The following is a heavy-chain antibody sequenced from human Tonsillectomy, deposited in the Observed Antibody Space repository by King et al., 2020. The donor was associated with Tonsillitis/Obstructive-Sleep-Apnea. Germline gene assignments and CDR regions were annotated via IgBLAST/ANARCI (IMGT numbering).Heavy chain of an antibody. J-gene: IGHJ6*03. CDR2: INHSGST. D-gene: IGHD6-13*01. CDR1: GGSFSGYY. Sequence: VQLQQWGAGLLKPSETLSLPCAVYGGSFSGYYWSWIRQPPGKGLEWIGEINHSGSTNYNPSLKSRVTISVDTSKNQFSLKLSSVTAADTAVYYCARDPTRIVAAGHYYYYHMDVWGKGTTVTVSS. CDR3: ARDPTRIVAAGHYYYYHMDV. V-gene: IGHV4-34*01.